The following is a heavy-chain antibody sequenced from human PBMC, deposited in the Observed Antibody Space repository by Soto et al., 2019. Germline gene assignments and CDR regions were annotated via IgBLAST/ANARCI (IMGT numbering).Heavy chain of an antibody. CDR3: ARGGDTTKVDF. V-gene: IGHV4-31*03. CDR1: GDSISSGGYR. D-gene: IGHD3-16*01. J-gene: IGHJ4*02. CDR2: MYNSGST. Sequence: QVQLQESGPGLVKPSQTLSLTCTVSGDSISSGGYRWSWIRQHPGEGLEWIGFMYNSGSTSYNPSLKIRSTISVYTFTNQFSLNLRSVTSAVTAVYFCARGGDTTKVDFWRQGSLVTVSS.